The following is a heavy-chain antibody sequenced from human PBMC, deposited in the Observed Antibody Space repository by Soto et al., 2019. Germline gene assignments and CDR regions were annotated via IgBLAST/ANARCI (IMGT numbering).Heavy chain of an antibody. V-gene: IGHV4-34*01. D-gene: IGHD6-13*01. CDR2: INHSGST. J-gene: IGHJ4*02. CDR3: ARFFRGSSWDRSYYFDY. Sequence: SETLSLTCAVYGGSFSGYYWSWIRQPPGTGLEWIGEINHSGSTNYNPSLKSRVTISVDTSKNQFSLKLSSVTAADTAVYYCARFFRGSSWDRSYYFDYWGQGTLVTVSS. CDR1: GGSFSGYY.